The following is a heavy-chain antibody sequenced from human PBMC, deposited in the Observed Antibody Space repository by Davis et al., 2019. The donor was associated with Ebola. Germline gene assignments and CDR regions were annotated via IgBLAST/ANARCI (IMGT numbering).Heavy chain of an antibody. CDR2: IYYRGST. J-gene: IGHJ1*01. D-gene: IGHD1-26*01. V-gene: IGHV4-59*08. Sequence: SETLSLTCTVSGGSVSNYYWSWIRQPPGKGLEWIGYIYYRGSTNYNPSLKSRVTISVDTSKNQFSLKLSSVTAADTAVYYCARHRRRYSGSYPEYFQHWGQGTLVTVSS. CDR1: GGSVSNYY. CDR3: ARHRRRYSGSYPEYFQH.